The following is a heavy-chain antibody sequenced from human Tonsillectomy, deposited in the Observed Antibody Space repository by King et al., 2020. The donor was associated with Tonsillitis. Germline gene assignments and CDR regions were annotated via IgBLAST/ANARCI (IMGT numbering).Heavy chain of an antibody. CDR2: VSGIVGST. CDR1: GFTFSNYA. J-gene: IGHJ4*02. CDR3: AKDLMTTVTSLNSAAIDH. V-gene: IGHV3-23*04. D-gene: IGHD4-11*01. Sequence: VQLVESGGGSVQPGGSLRLSCAASGFTFSNYAMNWVRQAPGKGLEWVSGVSGIVGSTDYADSVKGRFTGSRDNSKNTLFLQMNSPRAEDTAVYYCAKDLMTTVTSLNSAAIDHWGQGTLVTVSS.